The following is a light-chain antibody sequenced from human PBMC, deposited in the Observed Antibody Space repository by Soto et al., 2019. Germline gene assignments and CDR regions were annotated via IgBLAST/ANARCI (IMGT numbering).Light chain of an antibody. V-gene: IGLV1-40*01. CDR3: QSYDSSLSGSGV. CDR1: SSNIGAGYD. CDR2: GNT. J-gene: IGLJ1*01. Sequence: QSVLTQPPSVSGAPGQRVTISCTGSSSNIGAGYDVHWYQQLPGTAPKLLIYGNTNRPSGVPDRCSGSKSGTSASLAITGLQAEDEADYYCQSYDSSLSGSGVFGTGTKVTVL.